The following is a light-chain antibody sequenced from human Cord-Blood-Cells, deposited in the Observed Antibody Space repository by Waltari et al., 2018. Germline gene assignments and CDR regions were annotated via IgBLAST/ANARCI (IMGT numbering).Light chain of an antibody. CDR3: QQYNSYST. J-gene: IGKJ1*01. CDR2: DAS. CDR1: QSISSW. Sequence: DIQMTQSPSTLSASVGDRVTITCRASQSISSWLAWYQQKPGKAPKLLIYDASSLESGVPSRFSGRGSGTEFTLTSSSLQADDFATYYCQQYNSYSTFGQGTKVEIK. V-gene: IGKV1-5*01.